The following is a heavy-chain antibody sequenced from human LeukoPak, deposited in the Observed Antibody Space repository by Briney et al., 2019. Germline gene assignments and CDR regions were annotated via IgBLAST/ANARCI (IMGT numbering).Heavy chain of an antibody. CDR1: GFTFSSYA. J-gene: IGHJ6*02. CDR3: AKEDCDIWTGYYWGGGVGMDG. CDR2: ISGSGGST. V-gene: IGHV3-23*01. Sequence: GGSLRLSCAASGFTFSSYAMSWVRQAPGKGLEWVSAISGSGGSTYYADSVKGRFTISRDNSKNTLYLQMNSLRAEDTAVYYCAKEDCDIWTGYYWGGGVGMDGWRQGTTVTVSS. D-gene: IGHD3-9*01.